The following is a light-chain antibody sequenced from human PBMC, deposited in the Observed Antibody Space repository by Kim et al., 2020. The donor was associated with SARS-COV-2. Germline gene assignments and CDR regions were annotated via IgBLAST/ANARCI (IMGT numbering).Light chain of an antibody. CDR1: QSLVYSDGNIY. J-gene: IGKJ3*01. V-gene: IGKV2-30*01. CDR2: KVS. Sequence: PASISCRSSQSLVYSDGNIYLNWFHQRTSQSPRRLIYKVSNRDSGVPDRLSGSGSGTDFTLQISRVEARDVGVYYCMQGKHWPFTFGPGTKVDIK. CDR3: MQGKHWPFT.